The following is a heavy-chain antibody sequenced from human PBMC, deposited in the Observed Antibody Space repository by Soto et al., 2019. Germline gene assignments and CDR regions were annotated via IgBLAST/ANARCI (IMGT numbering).Heavy chain of an antibody. CDR1: GDSISSDGYY. J-gene: IGHJ6*02. V-gene: IGHV4-31*03. CDR2: IHYSGST. CDR3: ARTQGDYNFSMDV. Sequence: QVQLQESGPGLVKPSQTLSLTCTVSGDSISSDGYYWIWIRQHPGKGLEWIGYIHYSGSTYYNPSPKSRVTRSVDTSKNQFSLKLSSVTAADTDMYYCARTQGDYNFSMDVWGQGTTVTVSS.